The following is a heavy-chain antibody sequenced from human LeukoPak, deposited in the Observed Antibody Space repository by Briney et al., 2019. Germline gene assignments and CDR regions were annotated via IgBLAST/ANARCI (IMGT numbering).Heavy chain of an antibody. D-gene: IGHD6-19*01. CDR1: GYTFSSYD. J-gene: IGHJ4*02. CDR3: ARAPSSGYFRD. CDR2: ISTYSGNT. Sequence: AAVKVSCKAAGYTFSSYDISWVRQAPGQGLEWMGWISTYSGNTNYAPKLQGRVSMTTDTYTSTAYMEVRSLRSDDTAVYYCARAPSSGYFRDWGQGTLVTVSS. V-gene: IGHV1-18*01.